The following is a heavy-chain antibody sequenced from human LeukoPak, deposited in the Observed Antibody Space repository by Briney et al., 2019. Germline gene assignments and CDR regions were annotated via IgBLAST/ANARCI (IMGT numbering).Heavy chain of an antibody. CDR2: IYYSGST. V-gene: IGHV4-39*07. D-gene: IGHD2-2*01. CDR3: ARGRKYCSSTSCYPPRHRSPLPFDP. CDR1: GGSISSSSYY. J-gene: IGHJ5*02. Sequence: SETLSLTCTVSGGSISSSSYYWGWIRQPPGKGLEWIGSIYYSGSTYYNPSLKSRVTISVDTSKNQFSLKLSSVTAADTAVYYCARGRKYCSSTSCYPPRHRSPLPFDPWGQGTLVTVSS.